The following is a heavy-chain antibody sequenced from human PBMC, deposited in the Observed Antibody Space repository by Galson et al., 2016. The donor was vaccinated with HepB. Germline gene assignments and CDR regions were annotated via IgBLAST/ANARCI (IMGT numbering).Heavy chain of an antibody. CDR2: ISPYNGNT. CDR3: ARGEGYNGMDF. Sequence: SVKVSCKASGYIFTSYGVTWVRQAPGQGLEWMGWISPYNGNTQYAQKFQGRITVTTDTSMTTAYMELRSLRSDDTAVYYCARGEGYNGMDFWGQGTTVAGSS. V-gene: IGHV1-18*01. CDR1: GYIFTSYG. D-gene: IGHD3-16*01. J-gene: IGHJ6*02.